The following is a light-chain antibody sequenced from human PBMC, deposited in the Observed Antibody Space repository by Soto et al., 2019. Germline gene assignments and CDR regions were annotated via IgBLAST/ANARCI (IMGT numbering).Light chain of an antibody. J-gene: IGKJ1*01. CDR1: QSVSRN. V-gene: IGKV3-15*01. CDR2: GAS. CDR3: QQYNNWLWT. Sequence: EIVMTHSPATLSVSPGERATLSCRASQSVSRNLAWYQQKPGQAPRLLIYGASTRATGIPARFSGSGSGTEFTLTISSLESEDFAVYYCQQYNNWLWTFGQGTKVEIK.